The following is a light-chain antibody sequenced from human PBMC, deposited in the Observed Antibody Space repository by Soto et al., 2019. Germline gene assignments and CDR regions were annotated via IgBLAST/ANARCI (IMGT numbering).Light chain of an antibody. CDR1: QSVSGC. Sequence: EIVLTQSPATLSLSPGERATLSCRASQSVSGCLAWYQQKPGQAPRLLIHDASNRATGIPARFSGSGSGTDFTLTISSLEPEDFAVYYCQQRRSWPPLTFGGGTKVEIK. CDR2: DAS. V-gene: IGKV3-11*01. CDR3: QQRRSWPPLT. J-gene: IGKJ4*01.